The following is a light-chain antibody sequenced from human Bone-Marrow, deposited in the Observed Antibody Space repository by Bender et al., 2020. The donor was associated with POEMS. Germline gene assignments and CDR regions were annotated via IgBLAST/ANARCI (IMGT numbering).Light chain of an antibody. J-gene: IGLJ3*02. CDR1: NIETKS. Sequence: SYVLTQPPSVSVAPGQTARITCGGNNIETKSVHWYQQKPGQAPVLVVFDGGDRPSGIPERFSGSNSGNTATLTISRIEPGDEADYYCQVWDSSTDLGVFGGGTKLTVL. V-gene: IGLV3-21*02. CDR2: DGG. CDR3: QVWDSSTDLGV.